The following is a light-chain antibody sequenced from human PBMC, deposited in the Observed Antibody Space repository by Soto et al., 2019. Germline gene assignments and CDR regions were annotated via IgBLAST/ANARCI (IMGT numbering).Light chain of an antibody. CDR2: DVS. CDR3: SSYTTSDTYV. V-gene: IGLV2-14*01. CDR1: NSDIGGYNY. J-gene: IGLJ1*01. Sequence: QSVLTQPASVSGSPGQSITISCTGTNSDIGGYNYVSWYQQHPGKAPKLMIYDVSNRPSGDSSRFSGSKSGNTASLTISGLQAEDEADYYCSSYTTSDTYVFGTGTQLTVL.